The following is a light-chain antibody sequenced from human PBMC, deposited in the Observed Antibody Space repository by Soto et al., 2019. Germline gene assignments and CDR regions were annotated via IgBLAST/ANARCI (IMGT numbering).Light chain of an antibody. Sequence: DIQMTQSPSSVSASVGDRVTITCRASQGISSCLAWYQQKPGKALKLLIYGAGSLQRGVPSRFSGSGSGTGFTLTVRSLQPEDLGTYFCQQANSFPLTFGGGTKVEIK. CDR3: QQANSFPLT. CDR1: QGISSC. V-gene: IGKV1-12*01. J-gene: IGKJ4*01. CDR2: GAG.